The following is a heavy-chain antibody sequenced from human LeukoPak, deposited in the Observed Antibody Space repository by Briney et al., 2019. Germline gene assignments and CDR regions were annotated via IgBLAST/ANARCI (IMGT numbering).Heavy chain of an antibody. Sequence: GRSLRLSCVASGFTFTRNCMHWVRQAPGKGLEWVAAIPHDGSSALYADSVKGRFTISRDDSKNTQYLQMNSLRIEDSAMYYCATGSDYYYASWGRGTLVTVSS. D-gene: IGHD3-3*01. CDR3: ATGSDYYYAS. CDR2: IPHDGSSA. CDR1: GFTFTRNC. J-gene: IGHJ5*02. V-gene: IGHV3-30*03.